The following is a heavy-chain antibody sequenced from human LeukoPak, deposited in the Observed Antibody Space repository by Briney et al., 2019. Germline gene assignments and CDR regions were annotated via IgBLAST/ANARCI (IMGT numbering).Heavy chain of an antibody. CDR3: ASLLRGAVAAGFDY. CDR2: INHSGST. V-gene: IGHV4-38-2*02. J-gene: IGHJ4*02. Sequence: SETLSLTCTVSGYSISSGYYWGWIRQPPGKGLEWIGEINHSGSTNYNPSLKSRVTISVDTSKNQFSLKLSSVTAADTAVYYCASLLRGAVAAGFDYWGQGTLVTVSS. D-gene: IGHD6-19*01. CDR1: GYSISSGYY.